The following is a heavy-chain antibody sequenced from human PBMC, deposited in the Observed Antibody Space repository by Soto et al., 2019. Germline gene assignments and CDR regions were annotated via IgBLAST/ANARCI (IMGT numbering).Heavy chain of an antibody. J-gene: IGHJ6*02. CDR1: GFTFSNYG. CDR2: TWYDGSNK. Sequence: GGSLRLSCAASGFTFSNYGMHWVRQAPGKGLEWVAVTWYDGSNKYYGDSVKGRFTISRDNSKNTLYLQMNSLRAEDTAVYYCARDHQGSGSYYYYGMDVWGQGTTVTVS. V-gene: IGHV3-33*01. CDR3: ARDHQGSGSYYYYGMDV. D-gene: IGHD3-10*01.